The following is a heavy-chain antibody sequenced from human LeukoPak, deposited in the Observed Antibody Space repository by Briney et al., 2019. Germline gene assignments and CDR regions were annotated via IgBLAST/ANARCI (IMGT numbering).Heavy chain of an antibody. CDR3: ARGPFTPFRIAAAVSAFDI. CDR1: GGSFSGYY. D-gene: IGHD6-13*01. CDR2: INHSGST. Sequence: PSETLSLTCAVYGGSFSGYYWSWIRQPPGKGLEWIGEINHSGSTNYNPSLKSRVTISVDTSKNQFSLKLSSVTAADTAVYCCARGPFTPFRIAAAVSAFDIWGQGTMVTVSS. J-gene: IGHJ3*02. V-gene: IGHV4-34*01.